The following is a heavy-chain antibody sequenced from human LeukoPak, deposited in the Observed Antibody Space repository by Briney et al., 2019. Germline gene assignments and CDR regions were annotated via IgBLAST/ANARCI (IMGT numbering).Heavy chain of an antibody. CDR3: ARPKLHLGELSIIMDY. CDR1: GYTFTTYF. V-gene: IGHV1-2*02. CDR2: ISPNSGGT. Sequence: RASVKVSCKTSGYTFTTYFIHWVRQAPGQGLEWMGWISPNSGGTHYAEKFQGRVTMTRDTSSSTAYMELSRLRSDDTAVYFCARPKLHLGELSIIMDYWGQGALVTVSS. J-gene: IGHJ4*02. D-gene: IGHD3-16*02.